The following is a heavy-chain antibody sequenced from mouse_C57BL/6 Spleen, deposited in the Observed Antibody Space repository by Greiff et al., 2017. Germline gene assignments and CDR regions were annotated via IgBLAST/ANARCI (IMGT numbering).Heavy chain of an antibody. D-gene: IGHD2-4*01. V-gene: IGHV1-55*01. CDR1: GYTFTSYW. CDR3: ARLIYYDYDGSMDY. Sequence: QVQLQQPGAELVKPGASVKMSCKASGYTFTSYWITWVKQRPGPGLEWIGDIYPGSGSTNYNEKFKSKATLTVDTSSSTAYMQLSSLTSEDSAVYYCARLIYYDYDGSMDYWGQGTSVTVSS. CDR2: IYPGSGST. J-gene: IGHJ4*01.